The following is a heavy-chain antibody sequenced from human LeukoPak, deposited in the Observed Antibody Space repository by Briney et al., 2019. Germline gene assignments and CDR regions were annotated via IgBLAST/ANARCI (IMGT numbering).Heavy chain of an antibody. CDR1: GYTFTGYY. CDR3: ARPMAVAGIFDY. CDR2: INPNSGGT. Sequence: ASVKVSCKASGYTFTGYYMHWVRQAPGQGLEWMGWINPNSGGTNYAQKFQGRVTMTRDTSISTAYMELSRLRSDDTAVYYCARPMAVAGIFDYWGQGTLVTVSS. D-gene: IGHD6-19*01. J-gene: IGHJ4*02. V-gene: IGHV1-2*02.